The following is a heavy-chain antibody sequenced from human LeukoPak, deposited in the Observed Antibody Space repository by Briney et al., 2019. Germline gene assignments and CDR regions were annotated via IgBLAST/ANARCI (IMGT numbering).Heavy chain of an antibody. CDR3: ANLQH. Sequence: PGGSLRLSCVASGFTFSSYGMSWVRQAPGKGLEWVSSISGRGGSIYYADSVKGRFSISRDNSKNALYLEVNSLRVEDTAVYYCANLQHWGQGTLVIAS. V-gene: IGHV3-23*01. J-gene: IGHJ1*01. CDR2: ISGRGGSI. CDR1: GFTFSSYG.